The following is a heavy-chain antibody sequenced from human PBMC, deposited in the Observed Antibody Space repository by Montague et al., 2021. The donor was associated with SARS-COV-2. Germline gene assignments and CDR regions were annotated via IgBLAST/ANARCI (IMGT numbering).Heavy chain of an antibody. CDR1: GGSISSSSYY. CDR2: IYYSGST. D-gene: IGHD3-10*01. Sequence: SETLSLTCTVSGGSISSSSYYWGWIRQPPGKGLEWIGNIYYSGSTYYNPSLKSRVTISVDTSKNQFSLKLSSVTAADTAVYYCAGGYGSGSYSSWGQGTLVTVSS. CDR3: AGGYGSGSYSS. V-gene: IGHV4-39*01. J-gene: IGHJ4*02.